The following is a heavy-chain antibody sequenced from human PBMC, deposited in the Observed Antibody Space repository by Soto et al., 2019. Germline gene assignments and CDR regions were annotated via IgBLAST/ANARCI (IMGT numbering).Heavy chain of an antibody. CDR1: GGSISSGGYY. V-gene: IGHV4-31*03. CDR3: ARGRVVVPAAVMFNCLDP. Sequence: SETLSLTCTVSGGSISSGGYYWSWIRQHPGKGLEWIGYIYYSGSTYYNPSLKSRVTISVDTSKNQFSLKMSSVTAADTAVYYCARGRVVVPAAVMFNCLDPWGQGALVTV. J-gene: IGHJ5*02. D-gene: IGHD2-2*01. CDR2: IYYSGST.